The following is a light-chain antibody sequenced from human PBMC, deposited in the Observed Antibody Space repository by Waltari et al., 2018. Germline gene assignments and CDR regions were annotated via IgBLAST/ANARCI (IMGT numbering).Light chain of an antibody. Sequence: SALTQPHSVSGSPGQSITIPCSGISSDSGGYEYVSWYRQHPGKAPKVIIYDVNNRPSGVSNRFSGSKSGSSASLTISGLQAEDEADYYCSSFTSSTTGIFGGGTKVTVL. CDR2: DVN. CDR3: SSFTSSTTGI. V-gene: IGLV2-14*03. CDR1: SSDSGGYEY. J-gene: IGLJ2*01.